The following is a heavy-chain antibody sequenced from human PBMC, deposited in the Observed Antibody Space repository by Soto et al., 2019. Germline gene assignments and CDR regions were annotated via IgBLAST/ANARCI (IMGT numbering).Heavy chain of an antibody. CDR1: GVTFSIYD. D-gene: IGHD1-1*01. CDR2: IGTAGDT. V-gene: IGHV3-13*01. CDR3: ARAGAQNFDY. J-gene: IGHJ4*02. Sequence: GVSLRLACAASGVTFSIYDMHWARQATGKGLEWVSAIGTAGDTYYPGSVKGRFTISRENAKNSLYLQMNSLRAEDTAVYYCARAGAQNFDYWGQGTLVTRLL.